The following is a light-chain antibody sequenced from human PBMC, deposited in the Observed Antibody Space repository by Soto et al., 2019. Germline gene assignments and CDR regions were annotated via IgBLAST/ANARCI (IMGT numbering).Light chain of an antibody. CDR2: DAS. J-gene: IGKJ1*01. CDR1: QSISMW. CDR3: QQYDTYPWT. V-gene: IGKV1-5*01. Sequence: DIEMTQSPPTLSASLGDRLTITCRASQSISMWLAWYQQKPGKAPKFLIYDASTLENGVPSRFSGSGSGTEFTLTISSLQPDDFATYYCQQYDTYPWTFGQGTNVDI.